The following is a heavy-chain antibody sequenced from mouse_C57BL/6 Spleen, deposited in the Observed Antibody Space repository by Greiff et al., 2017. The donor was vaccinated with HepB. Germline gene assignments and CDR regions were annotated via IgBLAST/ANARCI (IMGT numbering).Heavy chain of an antibody. CDR2: IDPSDSYT. CDR3: ATTGTVAY. D-gene: IGHD4-1*02. J-gene: IGHJ3*01. V-gene: IGHV1-50*01. CDR1: GYTFTSYW. Sequence: VQLQQPGAELVKPGASVKLSCKASGYTFTSYWMQWVKQRPGQGLEWIGEIDPSDSYTNYNQKFKGKATLTVDTSSSTAYMKLSSLTSEDSAVYYCATTGTVAYWGQGTLVTVSA.